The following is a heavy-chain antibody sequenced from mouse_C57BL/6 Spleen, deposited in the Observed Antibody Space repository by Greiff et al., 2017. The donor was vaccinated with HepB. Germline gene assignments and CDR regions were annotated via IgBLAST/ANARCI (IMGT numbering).Heavy chain of an antibody. V-gene: IGHV1-82*01. CDR3: ASATMVTTGNYFDY. CDR2: IYPGDGDT. CDR1: GYAFSSSW. J-gene: IGHJ2*01. D-gene: IGHD2-2*01. Sequence: VMLVESGPELVKPGASVKISCKASGYAFSSSWMNWVKQRPGKGLEWIGRIYPGDGDTNYNGKFKGKATLTADKSSSTAYMQLSSLTSEDSAVYFCASATMVTTGNYFDYWGQGTTLTVSS.